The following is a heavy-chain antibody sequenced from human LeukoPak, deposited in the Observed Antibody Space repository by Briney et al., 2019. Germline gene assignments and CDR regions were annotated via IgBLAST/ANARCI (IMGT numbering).Heavy chain of an antibody. J-gene: IGHJ4*02. V-gene: IGHV4-34*01. D-gene: IGHD4-17*01. Sequence: SETLSLTCAVYGGSFSYYYWSWIRQPPGKGLEWIGEINHSGITNYNPSLKSRVTISADTSKNQFSLKLTSVTAADTAAYYCANPARDFADSGAITWWGQGTLVTVSS. CDR2: INHSGIT. CDR3: ANPARDFADSGAITW. CDR1: GGSFSYYY.